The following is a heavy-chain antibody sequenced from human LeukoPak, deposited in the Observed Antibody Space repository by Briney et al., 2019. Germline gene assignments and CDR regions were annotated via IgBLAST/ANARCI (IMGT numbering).Heavy chain of an antibody. V-gene: IGHV1-2*02. Sequence: ASVKVSCKASGYTFTGHYMHWVRQPPGQGLEWMGWINPNSGGTNYAQKFQGRVTMTRDTSISTAYMELSRLRSDDTAVYYCAREGYGGISRWFDPWGQGTLVTVSS. CDR1: GYTFTGHY. J-gene: IGHJ5*02. CDR3: AREGYGGISRWFDP. CDR2: INPNSGGT. D-gene: IGHD4-23*01.